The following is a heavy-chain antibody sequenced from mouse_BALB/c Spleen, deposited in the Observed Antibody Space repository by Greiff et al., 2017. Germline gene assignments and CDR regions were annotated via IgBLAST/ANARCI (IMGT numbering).Heavy chain of an antibody. V-gene: IGHV1-5*01. J-gene: IGHJ1*01. D-gene: IGHD1-1*01. CDR2: IYPGNSDT. CDR3: TREDYYCSSYVARGYFDV. CDR1: GYTFTSYW. Sequence: EVQLQQSGTVLARPGASVKMSCKASGYTFTSYWMHWVKQRPGQGLEWIGAIYPGNSDTSYNQKFKGKAKLTAVTSTSTAYMELSSLTNEDSAVYYCTREDYYCSSYVARGYFDVWGAGTTVTVSS.